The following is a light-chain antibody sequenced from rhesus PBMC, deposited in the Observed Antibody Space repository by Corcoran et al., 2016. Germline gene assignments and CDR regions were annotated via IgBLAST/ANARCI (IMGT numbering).Light chain of an antibody. J-gene: IGKJ2*01. V-gene: IGKV1-94*01. CDR3: LQDYTTPYS. CDR1: QGINKE. Sequence: DIQMTQSPSSLSASVGDRVTVTCRASQGINKELSWYQQKPGKAPTLLISAATSLQTGVSSRFSGTGSGTDYTRTIGSLQPEDVATYYCLQDYTTPYSFGQGTKVEIK. CDR2: AAT.